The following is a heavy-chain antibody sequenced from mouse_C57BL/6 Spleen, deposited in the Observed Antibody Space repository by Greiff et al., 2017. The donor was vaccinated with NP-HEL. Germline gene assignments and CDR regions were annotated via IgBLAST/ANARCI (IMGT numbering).Heavy chain of an antibody. J-gene: IGHJ1*03. CDR2: IYRGGGST. CDR1: GYTFTSYW. Sequence: QVQLQQPGAELVKPGASVKMSCKASGYTFTSYWITWVKQRPGQGLEWIGDIYRGGGSTNYNEKFKSKATLTVDTSSSTAYMQLSSLTSEDSAVYYCARGAGSSLYWYFDVWGTGTTVTVSS. CDR3: ARGAGSSLYWYFDV. D-gene: IGHD1-1*01. V-gene: IGHV1-55*01.